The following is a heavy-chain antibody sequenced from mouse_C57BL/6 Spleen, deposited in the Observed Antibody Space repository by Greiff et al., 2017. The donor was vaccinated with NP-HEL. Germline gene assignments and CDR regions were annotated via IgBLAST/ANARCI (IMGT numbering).Heavy chain of an antibody. CDR3: ARRNYYGSRLYYYAMDY. V-gene: IGHV1-18*01. Sequence: EVQLQQSGPELVKPGASVKIPCKASGYTFTDYNMDWVKQSHGKSLEWIGDINPNNGGTIYNQKFKGKATLTVDKSSSTAYMELRSLTSEDTAVYYCARRNYYGSRLYYYAMDYWGQGTSVTVSS. CDR2: INPNNGGT. J-gene: IGHJ4*01. D-gene: IGHD1-1*01. CDR1: GYTFTDYN.